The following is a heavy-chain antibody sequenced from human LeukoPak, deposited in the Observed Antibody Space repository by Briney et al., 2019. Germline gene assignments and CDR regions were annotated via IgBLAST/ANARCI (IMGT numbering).Heavy chain of an antibody. Sequence: PGRSLRLSCVASGFTFSSYAMHWVRQAPGKGLEWVAVISYDGSNKYYADSVKGRLTISRDNSKNTLYLQMNSLRAEDTAVYYCARDYCSGGSCYNDAFDIWGQGTMVTVSS. CDR3: ARDYCSGGSCYNDAFDI. J-gene: IGHJ3*02. D-gene: IGHD2-15*01. CDR1: GFTFSSYA. V-gene: IGHV3-30-3*01. CDR2: ISYDGSNK.